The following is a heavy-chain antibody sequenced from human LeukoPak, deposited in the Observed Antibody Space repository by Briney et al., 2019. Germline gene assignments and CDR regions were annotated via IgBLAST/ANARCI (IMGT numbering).Heavy chain of an antibody. V-gene: IGHV3-30-3*01. CDR3: ARNRGATGYYWVDY. D-gene: IGHD3-22*01. CDR1: GFTFRNYA. J-gene: IGHJ4*02. CDR2: ISYDGTNE. Sequence: GTSLRLSCAAAGFTFRNYAMHWVRQAPGKGLEWVAVISYDGTNEYYADSVKGRFTISRDNSKNTLYLQMDSLRVEDTAVFSCARNRGATGYYWVDYWGQGTLVSVSS.